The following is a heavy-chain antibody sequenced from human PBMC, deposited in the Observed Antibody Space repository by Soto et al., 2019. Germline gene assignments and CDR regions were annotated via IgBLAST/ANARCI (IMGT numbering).Heavy chain of an antibody. V-gene: IGHV1-3*01. CDR2: INAGNGNT. J-gene: IGHJ6*03. CDR3: ARASTQIPIFGVVISRGYMDV. Sequence: QVQLVQSGAEVKKPGASVKVSCKASGYTFTSYAMHWVRQAPGQRLEWMGWINAGNGNTKYSQKFQGRVTITRDTSASTAYMELSSLRSEDTAVYYCARASTQIPIFGVVISRGYMDVWGKGTTVTVSS. D-gene: IGHD3-3*01. CDR1: GYTFTSYA.